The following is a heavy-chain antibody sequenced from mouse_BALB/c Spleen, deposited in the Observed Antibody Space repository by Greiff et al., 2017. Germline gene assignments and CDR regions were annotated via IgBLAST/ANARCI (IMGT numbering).Heavy chain of an antibody. CDR2: IWAGGST. J-gene: IGHJ2*01. CDR1: GFSLTSYG. CDR3: ARGEVVAKNYFDY. D-gene: IGHD1-1*01. V-gene: IGHV2-9*02. Sequence: VQLQQSGPGLVAPSQSLSITCTVSGFSLTSYGVHWVRQPPGKGLEWLGVIWAGGSTNYNSALMSRLSISKHNSKSQVFLKMNSLQTDDTAMYYCARGEVVAKNYFDYWGQGTTLTVSS.